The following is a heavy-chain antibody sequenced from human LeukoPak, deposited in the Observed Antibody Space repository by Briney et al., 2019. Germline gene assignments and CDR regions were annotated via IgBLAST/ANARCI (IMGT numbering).Heavy chain of an antibody. CDR1: GFTFSSYS. CDR2: ISSSSSYI. J-gene: IGHJ4*02. CDR3: ARDLDHYGSGSYLDY. V-gene: IGHV3-21*01. Sequence: GGSLRLSCAASGFTFSSYSMNWVRQAPGKGLEWVASISSSSSYIYYADSVKGRFTISRDNAKNSLYLQMNSLRAEDTAVYYYARDLDHYGSGSYLDYWGQGTLVTVSS. D-gene: IGHD3-10*01.